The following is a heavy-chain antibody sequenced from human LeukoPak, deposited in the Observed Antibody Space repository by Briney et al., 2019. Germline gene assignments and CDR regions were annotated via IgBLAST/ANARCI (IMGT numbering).Heavy chain of an antibody. CDR3: AKSMTLAYYYYFGMDV. CDR1: GFTFSNYA. V-gene: IGHV3-23*01. CDR2: IRVSDET. Sequence: PGGSLRLSCAASGFTFSNYAMNWVRQAPGKGLEWVSGIRVSDETYYADSVKGRFTISRDNSKNTLYLQMNSLRAEDTAVYYCAKSMTLAYYYYFGMDVWGQGTTVTVSS. D-gene: IGHD2/OR15-2a*01. J-gene: IGHJ6*02.